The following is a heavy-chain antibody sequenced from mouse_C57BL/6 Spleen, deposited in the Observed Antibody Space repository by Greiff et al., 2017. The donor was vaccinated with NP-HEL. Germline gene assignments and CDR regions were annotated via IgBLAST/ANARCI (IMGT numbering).Heavy chain of an antibody. CDR3: TMFYDYGSSYVGAMDY. V-gene: IGHV1-5*01. CDR2: IYPGNRDT. Sequence: VQLQQSGTVLARPGASVKMSCKTSGYTFTSYWMHWVKQRPGQGLEWIGAIYPGNRDTSYNQKFKGKAKLTAVTSASTAYIELSSLTNEDSAVYYCTMFYDYGSSYVGAMDYWGQGTSVTASS. CDR1: GYTFTSYW. J-gene: IGHJ4*01. D-gene: IGHD1-1*01.